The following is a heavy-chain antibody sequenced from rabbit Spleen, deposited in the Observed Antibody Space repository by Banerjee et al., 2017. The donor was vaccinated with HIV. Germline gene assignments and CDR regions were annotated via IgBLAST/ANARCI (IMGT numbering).Heavy chain of an antibody. D-gene: IGHD1-1*01. V-gene: IGHV1S40*01. Sequence: QSLEESGGDLVKPGASLTLTCTASGVSFSSSSYMCWVRQAPGEGLEWIACIDTGSSGFTYFATWAKGRFTCSKTSSTTVTLQMTRLTAADTATYFCARDTSSSFSSYGMDLWAKAPSSPS. J-gene: IGHJ6*01. CDR1: GVSFSSSSY. CDR3: ARDTSSSFSSYGMDL. CDR2: IDTGSSGFT.